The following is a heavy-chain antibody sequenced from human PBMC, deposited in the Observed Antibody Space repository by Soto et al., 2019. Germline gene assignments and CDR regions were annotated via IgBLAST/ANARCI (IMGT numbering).Heavy chain of an antibody. J-gene: IGHJ4*02. D-gene: IGHD7-27*01. V-gene: IGHV1-69*13. CDR2: LTLVFGTA. CDR3: AREGGAPGAFDH. Sequence: VASVKVSCKASGGTFRTYTISWVRQAPGQRLEWMGGLTLVFGTADYAQKFQGRVTITADESTSTAYMELSRLRSEDTAVYYCAREGGAPGAFDHWGQGTLVTVSS. CDR1: GGTFRTYT.